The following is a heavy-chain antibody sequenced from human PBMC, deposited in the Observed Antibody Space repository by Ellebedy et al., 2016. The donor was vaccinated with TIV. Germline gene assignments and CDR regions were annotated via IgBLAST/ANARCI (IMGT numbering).Heavy chain of an antibody. Sequence: MPSETLSLTCTVSGGSISSYYWSWIRQPPGKGLEWIGYIYYSGSTNYNPSLKSRVTISVDTSKNQFSLKLSSVTAADTAVYYCAGRSGYYPRWFDPWGQGTLVTVSS. D-gene: IGHD3-22*01. CDR1: GGSISSYY. CDR2: IYYSGST. J-gene: IGHJ5*02. V-gene: IGHV4-59*01. CDR3: AGRSGYYPRWFDP.